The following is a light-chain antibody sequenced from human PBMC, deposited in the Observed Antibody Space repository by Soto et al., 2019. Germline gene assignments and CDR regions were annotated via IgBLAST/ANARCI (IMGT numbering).Light chain of an antibody. CDR3: AAWDDSLIYV. V-gene: IGLV1-44*01. CDR1: SSNIGSNT. J-gene: IGLJ1*01. Sequence: QSVLTQPPSASGTPRQRVTISCSGSSSNIGSNTVNWYQQLPGTAPKLLIYSNNQRPSGVPDRFSGSKSGTSASLAISGLQSEDEADYYCAAWDDSLIYVFGTGTKLTVL. CDR2: SNN.